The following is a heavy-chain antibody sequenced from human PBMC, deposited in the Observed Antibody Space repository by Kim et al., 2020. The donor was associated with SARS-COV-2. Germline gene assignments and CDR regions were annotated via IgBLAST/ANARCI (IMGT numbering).Heavy chain of an antibody. CDR2: INPYSGDT. J-gene: IGHJ4*02. CDR3: ARSAHFWSGHYLDF. V-gene: IGHV1-2*02. CDR1: GYTFTDYY. D-gene: IGHD3-3*01. Sequence: ASVKVSCKASGYTFTDYYIHWVRQAPGQGLEWMGWINPYSGDTTYARKFQGRVTMTRDTSISTPYVELSSLRSDDTAVYYCARSAHFWSGHYLDFWGQG.